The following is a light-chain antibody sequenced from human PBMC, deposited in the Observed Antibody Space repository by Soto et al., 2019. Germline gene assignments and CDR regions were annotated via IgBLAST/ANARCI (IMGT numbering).Light chain of an antibody. CDR1: QSISSY. Sequence: DIPMTQSPSSLSASVGDRVTITCRASQSISSYLNWYQQKPGKAPKLRIYAASSLQSGVPSRFSGSGSGTDFTLTISSLQPEDFATYYCQQSYSTLLTFGGGTKVEIK. J-gene: IGKJ4*01. CDR2: AAS. V-gene: IGKV1-39*01. CDR3: QQSYSTLLT.